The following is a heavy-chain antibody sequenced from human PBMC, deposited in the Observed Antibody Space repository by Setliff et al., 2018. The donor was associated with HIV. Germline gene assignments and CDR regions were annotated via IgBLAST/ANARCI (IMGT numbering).Heavy chain of an antibody. CDR3: AREREAWSAYDS. CDR1: GFTFSDYY. CDR2: IYHSGST. Sequence: SETLSLTCAVSGFTFSDYYINWIRQSPGKGLEWIGEIYHSGSTNYNPSLKSRVTISVDKSSNQLSLKLSSVTAADTAVYHCAREREAWSAYDSWGQGTLVTVSS. V-gene: IGHV4-34*01. D-gene: IGHD3-3*01. J-gene: IGHJ5*02.